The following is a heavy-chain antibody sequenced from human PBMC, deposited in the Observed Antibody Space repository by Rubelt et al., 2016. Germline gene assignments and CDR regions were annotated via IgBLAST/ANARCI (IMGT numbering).Heavy chain of an antibody. J-gene: IGHJ4*02. CDR3: TRDLYDSSPGPPSGDY. CDR2: IRSKAYGGTT. CDR1: GFTFGDYA. V-gene: IGHV3-49*05. D-gene: IGHD3-22*01. Sequence: EVQLVESGGGLVKPGRSLRLSCTASGFTFGDYAMSWFRQAPGKGLEWVGFIRSKAYGGTTEYAAYVKGRVTISRDDSKSIAYLQMNSLKTEDTAVYYCTRDLYDSSPGPPSGDYWGQGTLVTVSS.